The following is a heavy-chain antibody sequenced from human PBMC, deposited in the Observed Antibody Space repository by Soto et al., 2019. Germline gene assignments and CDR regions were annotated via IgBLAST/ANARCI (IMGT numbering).Heavy chain of an antibody. CDR2: IIPIFGTA. CDR3: AKAGRGSHRRWYFYL. Sequence: QVQLVQSGAEVKKPGSSVKVSCKASGGTFSSYAISWVRQAPGQGLEWMGGIIPIFGTANYAIKFQGRVTITADKSTTTAYIELSSLRSENTAVYYCAKAGRGSHRRWYFYLLGRGTLVTVSS. V-gene: IGHV1-69*14. D-gene: IGHD1-26*01. CDR1: GGTFSSYA. J-gene: IGHJ2*01.